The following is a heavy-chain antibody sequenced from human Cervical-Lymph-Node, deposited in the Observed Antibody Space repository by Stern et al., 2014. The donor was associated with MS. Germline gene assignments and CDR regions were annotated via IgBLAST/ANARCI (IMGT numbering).Heavy chain of an antibody. CDR3: ARDRDSSGWYDY. CDR2: IGTAGDT. V-gene: IGHV3-13*01. D-gene: IGHD6-19*01. Sequence: EVQLLESGGGLVQPGGSLRLSCAASGFTFSSYDMHWVRQATGKGLEWVSAIGTAGDTYYPGSVKGRFTISRENAKNSLYLQMNSLRAGDTAVYYCARDRDSSGWYDYWGQGTLVTVSS. J-gene: IGHJ4*02. CDR1: GFTFSSYD.